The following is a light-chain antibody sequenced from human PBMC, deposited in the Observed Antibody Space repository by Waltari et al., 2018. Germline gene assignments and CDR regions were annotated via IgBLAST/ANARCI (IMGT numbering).Light chain of an antibody. Sequence: SYELTQPPSVSVSPGQTARITCSGDTLSKQYAYWYQQKPGQAPVLVIYKDTERPSGIAERVSGSSSGTTVTLTISGVQAEDEADYHCQSPDSSGSYVVFGGGTKLTVL. J-gene: IGLJ2*01. CDR3: QSPDSSGSYVV. CDR2: KDT. V-gene: IGLV3-25*03. CDR1: TLSKQY.